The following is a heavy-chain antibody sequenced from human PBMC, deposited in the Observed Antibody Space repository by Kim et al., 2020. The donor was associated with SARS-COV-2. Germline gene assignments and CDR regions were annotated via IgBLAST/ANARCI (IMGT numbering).Heavy chain of an antibody. Sequence: SETLSLTCTVTGGSISSYYWSWIRQPQGTGLEWIGYIYYSWSTHYNPSLKSRVTISVDTSKNQFSLKLSSVTAADTAVFYCARGFDPWGQGTLVTVSS. CDR1: GGSISSYY. CDR2: IYYSWST. V-gene: IGHV4-59*01. J-gene: IGHJ5*02. CDR3: ARGFDP.